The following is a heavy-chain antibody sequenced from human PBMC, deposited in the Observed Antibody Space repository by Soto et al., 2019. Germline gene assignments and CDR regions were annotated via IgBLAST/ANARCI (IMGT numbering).Heavy chain of an antibody. CDR1: GGSISSYY. Sequence: QVQLQESGPGLVKPSETLSLTCTVSGGSISSYYWSWIRQPPGKGLEWIVYIYYSGSTNYNPSLKSRVTISVDTSKNQDSLKLSSVTAADTDVYYCARRYSSAFDIWGQGTMVTVSS. CDR3: ARRYSSAFDI. V-gene: IGHV4-59*08. D-gene: IGHD6-13*01. J-gene: IGHJ3*02. CDR2: IYYSGST.